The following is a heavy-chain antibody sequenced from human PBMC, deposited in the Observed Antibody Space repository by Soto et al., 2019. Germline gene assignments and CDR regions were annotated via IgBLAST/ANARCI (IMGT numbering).Heavy chain of an antibody. CDR1: GFTFSSYA. CDR2: ISSNGGST. J-gene: IGHJ4*02. CDR3: VKVASIAVADTVKGPSWGYFDY. V-gene: IGHV3-64D*08. Sequence: GGSLRLSCSASGFTFSSYAMHWVRQAPGKGLEYVSAISSNGGSTYYADSVKGRFTISRDNSKNTLYLQMSSLRAEDTAVYYCVKVASIAVADTVKGPSWGYFDYWGQGTLVTVSS. D-gene: IGHD6-19*01.